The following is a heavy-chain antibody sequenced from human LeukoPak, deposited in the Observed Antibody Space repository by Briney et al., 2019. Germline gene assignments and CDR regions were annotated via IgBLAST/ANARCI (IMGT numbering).Heavy chain of an antibody. Sequence: SVKVSCKASGGSFSTYSISWVRQAPGQGLEWLGGIIPMFGTANNAQKFQGRVTITADKSTSTAYMELSSLRSEDTAVYYCARGSPVVVVTRGSFDIWGQGTMVTVSA. D-gene: IGHD2-21*02. V-gene: IGHV1-69*06. CDR2: IIPMFGTA. CDR3: ARGSPVVVVTRGSFDI. CDR1: GGSFSTYS. J-gene: IGHJ3*02.